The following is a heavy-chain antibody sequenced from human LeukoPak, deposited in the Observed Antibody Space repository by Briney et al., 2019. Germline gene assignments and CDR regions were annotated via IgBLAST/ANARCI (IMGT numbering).Heavy chain of an antibody. CDR1: GFTLSTYW. Sequence: PGGSLRLSCAASGFTLSTYWMHWVRQAPGKGLEWVGRIKSKNVGGTTDYASAVTGRFTISRDDSKNTVYLQMNSLKTEDTAVYYCVTLPTPDYWGQGTLVAVSS. J-gene: IGHJ4*02. CDR2: IKSKNVGGTT. V-gene: IGHV3-15*01. D-gene: IGHD2-15*01. CDR3: VTLPTPDY.